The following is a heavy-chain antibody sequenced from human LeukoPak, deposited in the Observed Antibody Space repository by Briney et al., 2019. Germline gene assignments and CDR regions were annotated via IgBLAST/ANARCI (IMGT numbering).Heavy chain of an antibody. Sequence: ASVKGSCKASGYTFTSYDINWVRQATGQGLEWMGWMNPNSGNTGYAQKFQGRVTITRNTSISTAHMELSSLRSEDTAVYYCARGKREGFDPWGQGTLVTVSS. V-gene: IGHV1-8*01. J-gene: IGHJ5*02. CDR1: GYTFTSYD. CDR3: ARGKREGFDP. CDR2: MNPNSGNT.